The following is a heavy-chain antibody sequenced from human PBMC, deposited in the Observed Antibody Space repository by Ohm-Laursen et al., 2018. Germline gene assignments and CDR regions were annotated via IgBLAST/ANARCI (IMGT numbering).Heavy chain of an antibody. J-gene: IGHJ4*02. D-gene: IGHD6-6*01. Sequence: SLRLSCSASGFTFSSYAMSWVRQAPGKGLEWVSAISGSGGSTYYADSVKGRFTISRDNSKNTLYLQMNSLRAEDTAVYYCANWAPYSSSHIDYWGQGTLVTVSS. V-gene: IGHV3-23*01. CDR2: ISGSGGST. CDR1: GFTFSSYA. CDR3: ANWAPYSSSHIDY.